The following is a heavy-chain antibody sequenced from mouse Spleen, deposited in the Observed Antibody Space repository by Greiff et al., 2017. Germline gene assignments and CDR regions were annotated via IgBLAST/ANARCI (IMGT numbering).Heavy chain of an antibody. D-gene: IGHD2-4*01. Sequence: EVQLQQSGAELVKPGASVKLSCTASGFNIKDTYMHWVKQRPERGMEGIGRIDPANGNTKYDPKFQGKATITADTSSNTAYLQLSSLTSEDTAVYYCARRGDYDYFDYWGQGTTLTVSS. CDR2: IDPANGNT. CDR3: ARRGDYDYFDY. J-gene: IGHJ2*01. CDR1: GFNIKDTY. V-gene: IGHV14-3*02.